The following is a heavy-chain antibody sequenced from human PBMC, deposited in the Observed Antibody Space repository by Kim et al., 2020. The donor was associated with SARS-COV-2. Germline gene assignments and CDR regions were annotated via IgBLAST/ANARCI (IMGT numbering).Heavy chain of an antibody. D-gene: IGHD3-22*01. CDR2: ISYDGSDK. V-gene: IGHV3-30*04. J-gene: IGHJ3*02. CDR3: AREVGGYYHDAFDI. Sequence: GGSLRLSCAASEFIFNNFALHWVRQAPGKGLEWVSSISYDGSDKDHADSVKGRFTMSRDISKHTVYLDMSSLRTEDSAIYYCAREVGGYYHDAFDIWGQGTMVTVS. CDR1: EFIFNNFA.